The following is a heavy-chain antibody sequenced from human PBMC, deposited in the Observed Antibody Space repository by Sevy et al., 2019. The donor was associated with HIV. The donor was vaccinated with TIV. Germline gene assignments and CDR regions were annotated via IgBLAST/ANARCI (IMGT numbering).Heavy chain of an antibody. V-gene: IGHV3-23*01. CDR3: AKVLVDTAMVSYFDY. CDR2: ISGSGGST. CDR1: GFTFSSYA. J-gene: IGHJ4*02. Sequence: GGSLRLSCAASGFTFSSYAMSWVRQAPGKGLEWVSAISGSGGSTYYADSVKGRFTISRDNSKNTLYLQMNSLRAEETAVYYCAKVLVDTAMVSYFDYWGQGTLVTVSS. D-gene: IGHD5-18*01.